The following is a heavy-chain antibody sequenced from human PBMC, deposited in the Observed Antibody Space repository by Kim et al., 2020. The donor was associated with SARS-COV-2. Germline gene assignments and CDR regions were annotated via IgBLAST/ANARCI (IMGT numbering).Heavy chain of an antibody. Sequence: GGSLRLSCAASGFTFVNYAMHWVRQVPGKGLEWVSLISGDGGRTYYGDSVRDRFTISRDNSKNSLYLQMNDLRIDDTALYYCARWEGDTTGYYYHGLDVWGQGTTVAVSS. CDR2: ISGDGGRT. CDR1: GFTFVNYA. D-gene: IGHD3-9*01. V-gene: IGHV3-43*02. J-gene: IGHJ6*02. CDR3: ARWEGDTTGYYYHGLDV.